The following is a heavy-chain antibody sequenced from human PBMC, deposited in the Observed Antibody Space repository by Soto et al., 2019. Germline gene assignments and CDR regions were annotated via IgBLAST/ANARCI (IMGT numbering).Heavy chain of an antibody. CDR3: ARSSDFWSGYYNWFDL. J-gene: IGHJ5*02. CDR1: GYTFTSYA. CDR2: INAGNGNT. V-gene: IGHV1-3*01. D-gene: IGHD3-3*01. Sequence: ASVKVSCKASGYTFTSYAMHWVRQAPGQRLEWMGWINAGNGNTKYSQKFQGRVTITRDTSASTAYMELSSLRSEDTAVHYCARSSDFWSGYYNWFDLWGQGTLVTVSS.